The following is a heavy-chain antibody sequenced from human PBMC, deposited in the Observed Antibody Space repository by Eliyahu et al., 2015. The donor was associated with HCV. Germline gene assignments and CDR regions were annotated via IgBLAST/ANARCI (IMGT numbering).Heavy chain of an antibody. J-gene: IGHJ4*02. D-gene: IGHD3-22*01. CDR1: GGTFSSYA. CDR3: AREVPDYDSSGYRDY. CDR2: IIPILGIA. Sequence: QVQLVQSGAEVKKPGSSVKVSCKASGGTFSSYAISWVRQAPGQGLEWMGRIIPILGIANYAQKFQGRVTITADKSTSTAYMELSSLRSEDTAVYYCAREVPDYDSSGYRDYWGQGTLVTVSS. V-gene: IGHV1-69*04.